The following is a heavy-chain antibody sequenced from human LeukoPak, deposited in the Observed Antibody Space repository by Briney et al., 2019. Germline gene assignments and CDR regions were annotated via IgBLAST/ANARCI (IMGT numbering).Heavy chain of an antibody. J-gene: IGHJ3*02. D-gene: IGHD3-22*01. Sequence: GGSLRLSCAASGFTFSSYAMHWVRQAPGKGLEYVSAISSNGGSTYYANSVKGRFTISRDNSKNTLYLQMGSLRAEEMAVYYCARVGTYYYDSSGYYAGHDAFDIWGQGTMVTVSS. CDR3: ARVGTYYYDSSGYYAGHDAFDI. CDR2: ISSNGGST. V-gene: IGHV3-64*01. CDR1: GFTFSSYA.